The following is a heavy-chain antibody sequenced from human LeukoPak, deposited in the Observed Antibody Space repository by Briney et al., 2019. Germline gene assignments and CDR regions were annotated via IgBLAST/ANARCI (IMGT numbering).Heavy chain of an antibody. Sequence: ASVKVSCKASGYTFTSYGISWVRQAPGQGLEWMGWISAYNGNTNYAQKLQGRVTMTTDTSTSTAYMELRSLRSDDTAVYYCARDQSPETVLLWFGHWPSHYYYYMDVWGKGTTVTISS. V-gene: IGHV1-18*01. D-gene: IGHD3-10*01. CDR1: GYTFTSYG. CDR3: ARDQSPETVLLWFGHWPSHYYYYMDV. CDR2: ISAYNGNT. J-gene: IGHJ6*03.